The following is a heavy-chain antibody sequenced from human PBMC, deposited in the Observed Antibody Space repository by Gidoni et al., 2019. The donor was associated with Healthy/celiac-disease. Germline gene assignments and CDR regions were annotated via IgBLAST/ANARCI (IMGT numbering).Heavy chain of an antibody. D-gene: IGHD3-9*01. CDR2: ISYDGSNK. CDR3: AREAYDILTGYYKGLDY. J-gene: IGHJ4*02. CDR1: GLTFSTSA. V-gene: IGHV3-30-3*01. Sequence: QVQLVASGGGVVQPGRSLRLFCAASGLTFSTSAMHWVRQAPGKGLEWVAVISYDGSNKYYADSVKGRFTISRDNSKNTLYLQMNSLRAEDTAVYYCAREAYDILTGYYKGLDYWGQGTLVTVSS.